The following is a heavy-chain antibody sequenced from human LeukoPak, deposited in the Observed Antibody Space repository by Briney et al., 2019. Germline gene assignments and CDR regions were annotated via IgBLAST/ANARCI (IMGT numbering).Heavy chain of an antibody. Sequence: PSETLSLTCNVSGDAVINNHYYWGWICQSPGKGLEWIANIFYSGALFSRGDTYYNPSLKSRVTISVDTSKSQFSLKVRSVTAADTAVYYCASWRGYRGYDYGFDYWGQGTLVTVSS. CDR2: IFYSGALFSRGDT. V-gene: IGHV4-39*07. D-gene: IGHD5-12*01. J-gene: IGHJ4*02. CDR1: GDAVINNHYY. CDR3: ASWRGYRGYDYGFDY.